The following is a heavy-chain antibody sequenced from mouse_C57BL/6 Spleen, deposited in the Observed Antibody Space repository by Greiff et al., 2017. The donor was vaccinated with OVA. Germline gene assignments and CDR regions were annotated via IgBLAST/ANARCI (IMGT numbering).Heavy chain of an antibody. Sequence: VQLQQPGAELVRPGTSVKLSCKASGYTFTSYWMHWVKQRPGQGLEWIGVIDPSDSYTNYNQKFKGKATLTVDTSSSTAYMQLSSLTSEDSAVYYCARGGGYYDYDERYFDVWGTGTTVTVSS. CDR2: IDPSDSYT. J-gene: IGHJ1*03. D-gene: IGHD2-4*01. CDR3: ARGGGYYDYDERYFDV. CDR1: GYTFTSYW. V-gene: IGHV1-59*01.